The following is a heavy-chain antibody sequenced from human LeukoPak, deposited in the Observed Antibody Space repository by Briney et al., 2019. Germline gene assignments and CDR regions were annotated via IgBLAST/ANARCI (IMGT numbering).Heavy chain of an antibody. CDR2: ISPNSNTI. J-gene: IGHJ4*02. CDR3: ARDDFWSGYYYFDY. CDR1: GFTFSDRY. D-gene: IGHD3-3*01. V-gene: IGHV3-11*04. Sequence: GGSLRLSCAAAGFTFSDRYMSWIRQAPGQGMEWVAYISPNSNTIHYADSVKGRFTISRDNAKNSLFLQVNSLRAEDTAVYYCARDDFWSGYYYFDYWGQGTLVTVSS.